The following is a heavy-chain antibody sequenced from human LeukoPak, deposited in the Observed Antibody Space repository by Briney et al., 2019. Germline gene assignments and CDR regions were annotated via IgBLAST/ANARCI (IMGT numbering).Heavy chain of an antibody. V-gene: IGHV1-8*01. D-gene: IGHD3-22*01. Sequence: ASVKVSCKASGSTFTTYDINWVRQATGQGLEWMGWMNPNSGNTGYAQKFQGRVTMTRNTSISTAYMELRSLRSDDTAVYYCARVFGRGWLLPNDAFDIWGQGTMVTVSS. J-gene: IGHJ3*02. CDR3: ARVFGRGWLLPNDAFDI. CDR1: GSTFTTYD. CDR2: MNPNSGNT.